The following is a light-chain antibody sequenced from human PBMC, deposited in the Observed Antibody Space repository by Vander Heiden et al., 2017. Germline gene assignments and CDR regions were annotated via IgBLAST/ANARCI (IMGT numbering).Light chain of an antibody. CDR3: QQYANSPPT. J-gene: IGKJ1*01. CDR1: QSVANNY. Sequence: EIVVTQSPATLSFSPGERATLSYRASQSVANNYLAWYQRRSGQAPRLLIFGASSRVTGIPDRFSGSGSGTDFTLTISRLEPEDFAVYYCQQYANSPPTFGQGTKVEIK. CDR2: GAS. V-gene: IGKV3-20*01.